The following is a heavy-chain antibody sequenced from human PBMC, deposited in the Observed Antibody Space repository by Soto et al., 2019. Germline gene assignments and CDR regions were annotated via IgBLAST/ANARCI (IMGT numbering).Heavy chain of an antibody. CDR3: ARDFPDPGYGGFDY. CDR2: ISYSGRT. Sequence: QVQLQESGPGLVKPSETLSLTCTVSGGSISSYYWSWIRQPPRKGLEWLGYISYSGRTNYNPSLKSRVTISVDTSKNQFSLKLSSMTAADTAVYYCARDFPDPGYGGFDYWGQGTLVTVSS. J-gene: IGHJ4*02. D-gene: IGHD4-17*01. CDR1: GGSISSYY. V-gene: IGHV4-59*01.